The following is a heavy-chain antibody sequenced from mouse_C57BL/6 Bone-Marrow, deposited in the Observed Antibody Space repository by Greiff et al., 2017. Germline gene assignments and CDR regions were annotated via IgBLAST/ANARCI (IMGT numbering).Heavy chain of an antibody. CDR3: ESQIRDV. Sequence: EVKLMESGGDLVKPGGSLTLSCAASGFTFSSYGMSWVRQTPDKRLEWVATISSGGSYTYYPDSVKGRFTISRDNAKNPLYLQMSRLKSEDKAMYYCESQIRDVEGTGTTVTVTS. J-gene: IGHJ1*03. CDR1: GFTFSSYG. V-gene: IGHV5-6*01. CDR2: ISSGGSYT.